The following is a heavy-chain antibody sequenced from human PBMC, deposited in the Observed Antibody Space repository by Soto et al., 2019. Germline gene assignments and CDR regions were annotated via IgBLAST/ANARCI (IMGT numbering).Heavy chain of an antibody. CDR3: ARVPAAAFATRGNWFDP. D-gene: IGHD6-13*01. V-gene: IGHV1-2*02. J-gene: IGHJ5*02. CDR1: GYTFTGYY. Sequence: ASVKVSCKASGYTFTGYYMHWVRQAPGQGLEWMGWINPNSGGTNYAQKFQGRVTMTRDTSISTAYMELSRLRSDDTAVYYCARVPAAAFATRGNWFDPRGQGTLVTVSS. CDR2: INPNSGGT.